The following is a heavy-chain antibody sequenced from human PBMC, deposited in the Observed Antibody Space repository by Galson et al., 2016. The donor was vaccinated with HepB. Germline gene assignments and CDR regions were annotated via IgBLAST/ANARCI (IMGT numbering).Heavy chain of an antibody. CDR2: LSGRGGSR. J-gene: IGHJ4*02. V-gene: IGHV3-23*01. CDR3: AKRFISSIAVAGDLDY. Sequence: SLRLSCAASGFSFSDYAMSWVRQAPGKGLEWVSGLSGRGGSRYYADSVKGRFTISRDNSNNTLYLQMNSLRAEDTAIYYCAKRFISSIAVAGDLDYWGQGSPVTVYS. CDR1: GFSFSDYA. D-gene: IGHD6-19*01.